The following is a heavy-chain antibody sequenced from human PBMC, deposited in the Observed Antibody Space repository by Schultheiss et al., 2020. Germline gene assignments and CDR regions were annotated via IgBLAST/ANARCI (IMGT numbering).Heavy chain of an antibody. D-gene: IGHD1-26*01. Sequence: GESLKISCAASGFIFSSYVMSWVRQAPGKGLEWVSGISGSGDNTYYADSVKGRFTISRDNAKNTLYLQMNSLRAEDTAVYYCARKSQWELLTDLDYWGQGTLVTVSS. V-gene: IGHV3-23*01. CDR2: ISGSGDNT. CDR3: ARKSQWELLTDLDY. CDR1: GFIFSSYV. J-gene: IGHJ4*02.